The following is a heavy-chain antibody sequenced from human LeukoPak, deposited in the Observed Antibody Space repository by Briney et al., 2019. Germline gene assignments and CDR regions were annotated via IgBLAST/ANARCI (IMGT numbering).Heavy chain of an antibody. J-gene: IGHJ4*02. CDR3: VRARSGDFDY. CDR2: INGDGSST. Sequence: GGSLRLSCAASGFTFSDYWMHRFRQAPGEGLVWVARINGDGSSTSYADSVKGRFAISRDNAKNTLDLQMSSLRAEDTAVYYCVRARSGDFDYWGQGTLVTVSS. CDR1: GFTFSDYW. D-gene: IGHD3-16*01. V-gene: IGHV3-74*01.